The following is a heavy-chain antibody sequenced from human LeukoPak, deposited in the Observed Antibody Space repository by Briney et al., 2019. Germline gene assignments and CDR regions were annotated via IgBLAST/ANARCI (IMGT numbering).Heavy chain of an antibody. CDR2: INAYTGNT. CDR1: GYIFNNYG. D-gene: IGHD2-21*02. J-gene: IGHJ4*02. Sequence: ASVKVSCKASGYIFNNYGISWVRQAPGQGLEWMGGINAYTGNTNYTQKLQARVTMTRDTSTSTAFMELRSLRSDDTAVYYCARDRGTAFPPPFDYWGQGTLVTVSS. CDR3: ARDRGTAFPPPFDY. V-gene: IGHV1-18*01.